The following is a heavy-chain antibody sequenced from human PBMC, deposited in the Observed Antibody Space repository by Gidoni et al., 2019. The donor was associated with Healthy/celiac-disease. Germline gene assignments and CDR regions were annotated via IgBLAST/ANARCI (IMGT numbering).Heavy chain of an antibody. V-gene: IGHV3-30-3*01. J-gene: IGHJ6*02. D-gene: IGHD5-18*01. CDR3: ARVDSYAKYYYYGMDV. CDR2: ISYDGSNK. CDR1: GFTFSSYA. Sequence: QVQLVESGGGVVQPGRSLRLSCAASGFTFSSYAMHWVRQAPGKGLEWVAVISYDGSNKYYADSVKGRFTISRDNSKNTLYLQMNSLRAEDTAVYYCARVDSYAKYYYYGMDVWGQGTTVTVSS.